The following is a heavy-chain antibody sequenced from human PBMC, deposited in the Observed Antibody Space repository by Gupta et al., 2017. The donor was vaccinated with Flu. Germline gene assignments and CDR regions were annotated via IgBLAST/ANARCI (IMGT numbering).Heavy chain of an antibody. CDR2: IKSHGDGGST. J-gene: IGHJ6*03. CDR3: ARIAAAGTGNYMDV. CDR1: AFTSMSDR. D-gene: IGHD6-13*01. Sequence: EVQLVESGGRLVKPAASLRLTASASAFTSMSDRMTGVGQAPGKGLKLVGRIKSHGDGGSTDYASPVKDISTISRDDSKNTMYLQMNGLKSEDTARDYCARIAAAGTGNYMDVWGKGTTVTVSS. V-gene: IGHV3-15*01.